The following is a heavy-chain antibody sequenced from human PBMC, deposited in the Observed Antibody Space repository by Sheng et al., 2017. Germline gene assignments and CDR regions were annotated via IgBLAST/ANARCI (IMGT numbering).Heavy chain of an antibody. J-gene: IGHJ4*02. CDR2: INHSGST. CDR3: ARQDCSSTSCYVAFDY. V-gene: IGHV4-34*01. Sequence: QVQLQQWGAGLLKPSETLSLTCAVYGGSFSGYYWSWIRQPPGKGLEWIGEINHSGSTNYNPSLKSRVTISVDTSKNQFSLKLSSVTAADTAVYYCARQDCSSTSCYVAFDYWGQGTLVTVSS. D-gene: IGHD2-2*01. CDR1: GGSFSGYY.